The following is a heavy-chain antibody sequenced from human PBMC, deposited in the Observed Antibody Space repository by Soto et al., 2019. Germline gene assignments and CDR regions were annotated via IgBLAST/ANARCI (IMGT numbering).Heavy chain of an antibody. V-gene: IGHV4-31*03. D-gene: IGHD6-19*01. CDR1: GYSITAGGYY. Sequence: SETLSLTCFVSGYSITAGGYYWSWIRHHPGKGLEWIGSFYSSGSIIYNPSLRSRVSISGDTSSNQFSMSLTSVTAADTARYYCARMYSSGSGWFHPWGQGTLVAVSS. CDR3: ARMYSSGSGWFHP. J-gene: IGHJ5*02. CDR2: FYSSGSI.